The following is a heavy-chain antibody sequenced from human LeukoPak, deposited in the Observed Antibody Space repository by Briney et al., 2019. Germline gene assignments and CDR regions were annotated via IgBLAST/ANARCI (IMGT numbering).Heavy chain of an antibody. V-gene: IGHV4-4*07. CDR2: IYTSGST. Sequence: PSETLSLTCTVSGGSFSTYYWSWIQQPAGKGLEWIGRIYTSGSTNYNPSLKSRLTMSVDTSKNHFSLKLSSVTAADTAVYYCARGDPFRAGWFDSWGQGTLVTVSS. CDR3: ARGDPFRAGWFDS. D-gene: IGHD6-13*01. J-gene: IGHJ5*01. CDR1: GGSFSTYY.